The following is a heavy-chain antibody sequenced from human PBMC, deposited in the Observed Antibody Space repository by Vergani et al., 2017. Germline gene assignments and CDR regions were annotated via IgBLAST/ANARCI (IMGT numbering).Heavy chain of an antibody. CDR2: IFPISDTA. CDR3: AIDLSLGLSDS. J-gene: IGHJ4*02. V-gene: IGHV1-69*12. Sequence: QIQLVQSGPEVKKPGSSVKVSCKTSGYSFSSYSVSWVRKAPGQGLEWMGGIFPISDTATYAQTFQGRVSISADESTGTVYLDLRSLNSEDTALYYCAIDLSLGLSDSWGQGTLVIVSS. CDR1: GYSFSSYS. D-gene: IGHD3-16*01.